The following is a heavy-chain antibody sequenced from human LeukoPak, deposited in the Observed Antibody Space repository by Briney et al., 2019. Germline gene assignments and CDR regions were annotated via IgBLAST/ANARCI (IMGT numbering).Heavy chain of an antibody. CDR3: ARGYCSSTSCYGSFWFDP. V-gene: IGHV1-8*01. J-gene: IGHJ5*02. Sequence: ASVKVSCKASGYTFTSYDINWVRQATGQGLEWMGWMNPNSGNTRYAQKLQGRVTMTRNTSISTADMELSSLRSENTAVYDCARGYCSSTSCYGSFWFDPWGQGTLVTVSS. CDR1: GYTFTSYD. D-gene: IGHD2-2*01. CDR2: MNPNSGNT.